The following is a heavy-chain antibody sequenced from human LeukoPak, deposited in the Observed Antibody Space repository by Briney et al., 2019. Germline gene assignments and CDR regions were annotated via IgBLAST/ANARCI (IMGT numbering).Heavy chain of an antibody. CDR1: GYTFTSYG. J-gene: IGHJ4*02. D-gene: IGHD2-2*01. CDR2: ISAYNGNT. V-gene: IGHV1-18*01. CDR3: ARDRYCSSTSCYEGIIYFDY. Sequence: ASVKVSCKASGYTFTSYGISWVRQAPGQGLEWMGWISAYNGNTNYAQKLQGRVTMTTDTSTSTAYMELRSLRSDDTAVYYCARDRYCSSTSCYEGIIYFDYWGQGTLVTVSS.